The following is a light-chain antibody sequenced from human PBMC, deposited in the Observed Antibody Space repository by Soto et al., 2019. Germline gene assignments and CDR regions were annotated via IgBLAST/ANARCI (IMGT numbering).Light chain of an antibody. V-gene: IGKV1-39*01. CDR3: QETYSTPLT. CDR1: QSTYNY. CDR2: SAS. Sequence: IQMTQSPSSLSASVGDRVTITCRASQSTYNYLNWYQQKPGKAPKLLIYSASSLQSGVSSRFSGSGSGTDFTLTISSLQPEDFATYNCQETYSTPLTFGGGTKVEIE. J-gene: IGKJ4*01.